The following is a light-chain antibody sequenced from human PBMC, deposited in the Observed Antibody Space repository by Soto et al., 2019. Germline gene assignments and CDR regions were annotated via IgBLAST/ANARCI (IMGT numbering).Light chain of an antibody. CDR2: TAS. Sequence: DIQMTQSPSSLSASVGDRVTISCRTSQTVSNHLNWYQQKPGRAPQLLIYTASTLQSGVPSRFSGSGSGTDFTLTISSLQPEDFATYYCEQSYIVPRTFGQGPKV. V-gene: IGKV1-39*01. CDR1: QTVSNH. CDR3: EQSYIVPRT. J-gene: IGKJ1*01.